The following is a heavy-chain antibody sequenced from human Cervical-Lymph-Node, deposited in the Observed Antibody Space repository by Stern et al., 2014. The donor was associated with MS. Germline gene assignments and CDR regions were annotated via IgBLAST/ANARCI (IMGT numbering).Heavy chain of an antibody. CDR3: ARDDDYTRRAIDY. Sequence: VQLVQSGAEVKKPGASVNVSCKTSGYTFTYYPISWIRQAPGRGLEWVGWIRPYNGNTNFVQKLKGRVAMTADTTTSTAYMELRSLRSDDTAVYYCARDDDYTRRAIDYWGQGTLVTVSS. CDR2: IRPYNGNT. D-gene: IGHD4-11*01. V-gene: IGHV1-18*01. J-gene: IGHJ4*02. CDR1: GYTFTYYP.